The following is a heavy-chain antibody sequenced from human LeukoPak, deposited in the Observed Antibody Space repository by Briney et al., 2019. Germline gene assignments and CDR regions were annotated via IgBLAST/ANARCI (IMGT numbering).Heavy chain of an antibody. CDR3: ARNLRRYFDY. Sequence: GGSLRLSCAASGFTFSSYSMNWVGQAPGKGMEWVSSISSSSSYIYYADSVKGRFTISRDNAKNSLYLQMNSLRAEDTAVYYCARNLRRYFDYWGQGTLVTVSS. J-gene: IGHJ4*02. CDR1: GFTFSSYS. V-gene: IGHV3-21*01. CDR2: ISSSSSYI.